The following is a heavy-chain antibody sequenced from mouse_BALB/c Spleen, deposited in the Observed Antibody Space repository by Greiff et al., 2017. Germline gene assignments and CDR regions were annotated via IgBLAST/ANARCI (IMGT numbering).Heavy chain of an antibody. D-gene: IGHD2-4*01. J-gene: IGHJ3*01. CDR2: INPNNGDT. CDR3: ARSRASTMITPFAY. V-gene: IGHV1-26*01. CDR1: GYTFTDYY. Sequence: EVQLQQSGPELVKPGASVKMSCKASGYTFTDYYMKWVQQSHGKSLEWIGDINPNNGDTFYNQKFKGKATLTVDKSSSTAYMQLNSLTSEDSAVYYCARSRASTMITPFAYWGQGTLVTVSA.